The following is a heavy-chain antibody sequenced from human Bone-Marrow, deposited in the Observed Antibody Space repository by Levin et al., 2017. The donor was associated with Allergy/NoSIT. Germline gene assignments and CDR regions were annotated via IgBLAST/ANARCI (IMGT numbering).Heavy chain of an antibody. V-gene: IGHV5-51*01. D-gene: IGHD3-10*01. CDR2: IYPDNSDT. Sequence: PGGSLRLSCEGSGYNFAHFWIGWVRQVPGKGLEWMGIIYPDNSDTEYGPSFQGRVAISADTSISTAYLRWSSLQASDSAMYFCARGSASNPGLRDPFEFWGQGTAVIVSS. CDR1: GYNFAHFW. J-gene: IGHJ3*01. CDR3: ARGSASNPGLRDPFEF.